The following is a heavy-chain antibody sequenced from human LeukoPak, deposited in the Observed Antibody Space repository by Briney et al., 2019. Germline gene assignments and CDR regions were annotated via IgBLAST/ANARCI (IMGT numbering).Heavy chain of an antibody. CDR1: GYSFTSYG. V-gene: IGHV1-18*01. CDR3: AKEGNEVMNY. D-gene: IGHD3-16*01. J-gene: IGHJ4*02. CDR2: INAYNGNT. Sequence: ASVKVSCKASGYSFTSYGVSWVRQAPGQGLEWMAWINAYNGNTNYAQNLQGRVTLTTDTSTSTAYMELRSLRSDDTAVYYCAKEGNEVMNYGGQGTLVTVS.